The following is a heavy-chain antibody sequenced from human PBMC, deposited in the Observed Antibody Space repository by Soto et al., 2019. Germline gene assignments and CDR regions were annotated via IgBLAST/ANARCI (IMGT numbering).Heavy chain of an antibody. D-gene: IGHD3-10*01. CDR1: GGSISSSSYY. Sequence: SETLSLTCTVSGGSISSSSYYWGWIRQPPGKGLEWIGSIYYSGSTYYNPSLKSRVTISVDTSKNQFSLKLSSVTAADTAVYYCASPIMVRGVFPYYYYYYGMDVWVQGTTVT. CDR2: IYYSGST. V-gene: IGHV4-39*01. J-gene: IGHJ6*02. CDR3: ASPIMVRGVFPYYYYYYGMDV.